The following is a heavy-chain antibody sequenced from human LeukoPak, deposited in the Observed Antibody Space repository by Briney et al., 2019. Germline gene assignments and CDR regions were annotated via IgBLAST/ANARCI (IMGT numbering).Heavy chain of an antibody. J-gene: IGHJ6*03. D-gene: IGHD6-13*01. CDR2: IYPGDSDN. CDR1: EYSFTSYW. V-gene: IGHV5-51*04. CDR3: ARSAGRHYYYMDV. Sequence: GESLKISWKGPEYSFTSYWIGWGRQMPGKGLEWMGIIYPGDSDNRYSQSFQGQVTISADKPISTPFLHESNLRAPDVPLHYCARSAGRHYYYMDVWGKGTTVTISS.